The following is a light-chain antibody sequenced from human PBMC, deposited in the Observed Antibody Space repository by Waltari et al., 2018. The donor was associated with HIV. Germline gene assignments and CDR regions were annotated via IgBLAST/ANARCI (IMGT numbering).Light chain of an antibody. J-gene: IGLJ2*01. Sequence: QSVLTQPPSASGTPGQRVTLSCSGISSNIGSTDVSWYHQFPGTAPKVLMSANNQRPSGVPDRFSASKSGTSASLAISGLHSEDEADYYCATWDDSLNGPLFGGGTKLTVL. CDR1: SSNIGSTD. CDR2: ANN. CDR3: ATWDDSLNGPL. V-gene: IGLV1-44*01.